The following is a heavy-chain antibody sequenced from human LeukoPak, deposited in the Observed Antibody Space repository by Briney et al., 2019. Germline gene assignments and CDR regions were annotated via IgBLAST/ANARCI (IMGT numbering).Heavy chain of an antibody. D-gene: IGHD6-6*01. Sequence: PSETLSLTCTVSNYSISGGYYWGWIRQPPGKGLEWIGSIYHSGSTYYNPSLKSRVTISVDTSKNQFSLKLSSVTAADTAVYYCARDLPSIARLYYFDYWGQGTLVTVSS. V-gene: IGHV4-38-2*02. CDR3: ARDLPSIARLYYFDY. CDR1: NYSISGGYY. J-gene: IGHJ4*02. CDR2: IYHSGST.